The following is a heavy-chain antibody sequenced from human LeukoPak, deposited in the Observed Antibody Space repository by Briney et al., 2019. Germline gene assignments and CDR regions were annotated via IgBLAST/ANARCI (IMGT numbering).Heavy chain of an antibody. D-gene: IGHD1-26*01. V-gene: IGHV3-33*01. J-gene: IGHJ4*02. Sequence: GRSLRLSCAASGFTFSSYGMHWVRQAPGKGLEWVAVIWYDGSNKYYADSVKGRFTISRDNSKNTLYLQMYSLRAEDTAVYYCARDLMASGSYFDYWGQGTLVTVSS. CDR3: ARDLMASGSYFDY. CDR2: IWYDGSNK. CDR1: GFTFSSYG.